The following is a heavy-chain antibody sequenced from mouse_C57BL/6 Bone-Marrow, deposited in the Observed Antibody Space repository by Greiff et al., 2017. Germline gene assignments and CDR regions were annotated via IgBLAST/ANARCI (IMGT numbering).Heavy chain of an antibody. Sequence: QVQLQQSGPELVKPGASVKISCKASGYAFSSSWMNWVKQRPGKGLEWIGRIYPGDGDTNYNGKFKGKATLTADKSSSTAYMKLSSLTSEDSAVFFCASQLLRYWYFDVWGTGTTVTVSS. CDR1: GYAFSSSW. CDR3: ASQLLRYWYFDV. V-gene: IGHV1-82*01. CDR2: IYPGDGDT. J-gene: IGHJ1*03. D-gene: IGHD1-1*01.